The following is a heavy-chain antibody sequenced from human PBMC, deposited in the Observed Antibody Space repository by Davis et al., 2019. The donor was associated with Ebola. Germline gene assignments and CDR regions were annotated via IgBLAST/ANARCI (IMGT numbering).Heavy chain of an antibody. CDR3: ARGQLARGLDI. V-gene: IGHV1-18*01. D-gene: IGHD3-3*02. CDR1: GYNFNRYG. Sequence: ASVKVSCKTSGYNFNRYGISWVRQVPGQGLEWMGWISGYDGVTKYSEKYEGRITLTTETSTSTAYMEVRSLTSDDTAVYYCARGQLARGLDIWGQGTLVIVSS. J-gene: IGHJ4*02. CDR2: ISGYDGVT.